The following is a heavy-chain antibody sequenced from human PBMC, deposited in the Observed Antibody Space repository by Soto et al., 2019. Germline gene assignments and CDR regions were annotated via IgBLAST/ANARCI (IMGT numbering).Heavy chain of an antibody. CDR2: IYYDGNT. J-gene: IGHJ4*02. Sequence: SETLSLTCTVSGGSIRHYYWSWIRQPPGKGLECIGSIYYDGNTYYNPSLKSRVIISVDMSKNQFSLKLSSVTAADTAVYYCARSSIAPRLFMYPFDYWGQGTLVTVSS. CDR1: GGSIRHYY. D-gene: IGHD6-6*01. V-gene: IGHV4-59*04. CDR3: ARSSIAPRLFMYPFDY.